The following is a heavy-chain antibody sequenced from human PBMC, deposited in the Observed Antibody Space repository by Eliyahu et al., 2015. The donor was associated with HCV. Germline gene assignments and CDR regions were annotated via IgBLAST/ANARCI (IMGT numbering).Heavy chain of an antibody. CDR2: INPTVGST. Sequence: QVQLVQSGAEVKKPGASVRVSCKASGYSFTGYYIHWVRQAPGQGLEWMGIINPTVGSTSYAQNFQGRVTMTRDTSTSTVNMELSSLRPDDTAVYYCARGLPFDYWGQGTLVSVSS. J-gene: IGHJ4*02. CDR1: GYSFTGYY. V-gene: IGHV1-46*01. CDR3: ARGLPFDY.